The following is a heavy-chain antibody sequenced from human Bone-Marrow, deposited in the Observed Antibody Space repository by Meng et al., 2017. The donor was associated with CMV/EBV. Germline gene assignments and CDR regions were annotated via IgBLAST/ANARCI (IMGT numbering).Heavy chain of an antibody. CDR3: ARDNNWGPDY. CDR2: IHPHRGDT. Sequence: SVKVSCKASGYTFTAHYFHWVRQAPGQGLEWMGWIHPHRGDTNHAQQFQGRVTLTRDTSINTGYMELTRLTSDDTAVYYCARDNNWGPDYWGQGTLGTVSS. CDR1: GYTFTAHY. J-gene: IGHJ4*02. V-gene: IGHV1-2*02. D-gene: IGHD7-27*01.